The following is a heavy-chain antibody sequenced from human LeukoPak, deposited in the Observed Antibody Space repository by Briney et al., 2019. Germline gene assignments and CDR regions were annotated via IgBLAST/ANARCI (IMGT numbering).Heavy chain of an antibody. Sequence: GRSLRLSCAASGFTFSSYGMHWVRQAPGKGLEWVAVISYDGSNKYYADSVKGRFTISRDNSKNTLYLQMNSLRAEDTAVYYCAKLPETAMVRDTYHFDYWGQGILVTVSS. CDR1: GFTFSSYG. CDR3: AKLPETAMVRDTYHFDY. J-gene: IGHJ4*02. CDR2: ISYDGSNK. D-gene: IGHD3-10*01. V-gene: IGHV3-30*18.